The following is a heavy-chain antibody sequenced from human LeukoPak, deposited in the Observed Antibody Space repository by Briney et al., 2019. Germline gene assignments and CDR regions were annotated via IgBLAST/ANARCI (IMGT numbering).Heavy chain of an antibody. CDR3: AKEIDGPPYNHDYYYYYGMDV. Sequence: GGSLRLSCAASGFTFDDYAMHWVRQAPGKGLEWVSLISGDGGSTYYADSVKGRFTISRDNSKNSLYLQMNSLGTEDTALYYCAKEIDGPPYNHDYYYYYGMDVWGQGTTVTVSS. D-gene: IGHD5-24*01. J-gene: IGHJ6*02. V-gene: IGHV3-43*02. CDR2: ISGDGGST. CDR1: GFTFDDYA.